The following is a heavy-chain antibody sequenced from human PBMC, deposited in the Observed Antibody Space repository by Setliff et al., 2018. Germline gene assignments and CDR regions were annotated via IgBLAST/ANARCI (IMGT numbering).Heavy chain of an antibody. J-gene: IGHJ5*02. CDR3: ARQSVRGLADNNWFDP. Sequence: SETLSLTCTVSGDSISSGSYYWTWIRQPAGKGLEWIGHFHTGGSTNYNRSLRSRVSISVDTSKNQFSLKLSSVTAADTALYYCARQSVRGLADNNWFDPWGQGTLVTVSS. CDR1: GDSISSGSYY. CDR2: FHTGGST. D-gene: IGHD2-15*01. V-gene: IGHV4-61*09.